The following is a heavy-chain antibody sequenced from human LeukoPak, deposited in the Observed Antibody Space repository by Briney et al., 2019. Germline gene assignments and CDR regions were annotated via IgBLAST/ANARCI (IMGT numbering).Heavy chain of an antibody. Sequence: GGSLRLSCAASGFTFDDYAMHWVRQAPGKGLEWVSGISWDSGSIGYADSVKGRFTISRDNAKNSLYLQMNSLRAEDTALYYCAKDEDDFWSGYFDYWGQGTLVTVSS. J-gene: IGHJ4*02. CDR2: ISWDSGSI. V-gene: IGHV3-9*01. D-gene: IGHD3-3*01. CDR1: GFTFDDYA. CDR3: AKDEDDFWSGYFDY.